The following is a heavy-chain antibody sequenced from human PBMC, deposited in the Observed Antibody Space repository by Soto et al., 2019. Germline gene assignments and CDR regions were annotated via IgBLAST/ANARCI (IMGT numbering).Heavy chain of an antibody. CDR2: IYYSGST. D-gene: IGHD6-6*01. V-gene: IGHV4-31*03. CDR3: ARAPSPYGIDV. Sequence: QVQLQESGPGLVKPSQTPSLTCSVSGGSISSGGYYWTWIRQHPGKGLEWIGYIYYSGSTYYNPSLKSRSTISVDTSKNQFSLKLTSVTAADTAMYYCARAPSPYGIDVWGQGTTVTVSS. CDR1: GGSISSGGYY. J-gene: IGHJ6*02.